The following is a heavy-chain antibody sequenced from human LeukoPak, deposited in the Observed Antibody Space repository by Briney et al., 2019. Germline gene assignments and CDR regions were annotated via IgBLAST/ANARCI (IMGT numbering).Heavy chain of an antibody. D-gene: IGHD1-26*01. J-gene: IGHJ4*02. CDR1: GFTFSSYW. Sequence: GGSLRLSCAASGFTFSSYWMSWVRQAPGKGLEWVANIKQDGSEKYYVDSVKGRFTISRDNAKNPLYLQVNSLRAEDTAVYYCAREVSGSYYAFDYWGQGTLVTVSS. CDR3: AREVSGSYYAFDY. V-gene: IGHV3-7*01. CDR2: IKQDGSEK.